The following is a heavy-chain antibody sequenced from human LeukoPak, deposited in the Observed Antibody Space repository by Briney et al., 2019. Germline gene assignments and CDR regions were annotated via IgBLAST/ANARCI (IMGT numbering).Heavy chain of an antibody. CDR1: GFTVSSNY. D-gene: IGHD6-19*01. J-gene: IGHJ4*02. CDR3: AREPSSGWYEGSTGYFDY. Sequence: GGPLRLSCAASGFTVSSNYMSWVRQAPGKGLEWVSVIYSGGSTYYADSVKGRFTISRDNSKNTLYLQMNSLRAEDTAVYYCAREPSSGWYEGSTGYFDYWGQGTLVTVSS. CDR2: IYSGGST. V-gene: IGHV3-66*02.